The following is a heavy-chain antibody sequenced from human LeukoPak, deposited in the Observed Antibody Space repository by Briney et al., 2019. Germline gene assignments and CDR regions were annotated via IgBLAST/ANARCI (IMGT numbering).Heavy chain of an antibody. Sequence: NPSETLSLTCTVSGGSISSGSYYWGWIRQPPGKGLEWIGGIYYSGSTYYNPSLKSRVTISVDTSKNPFSLKLSCVTAADTAVYYCASLRRGNSSYNWFDPWGQGTLVTVSS. D-gene: IGHD4-23*01. CDR2: IYYSGST. CDR3: ASLRRGNSSYNWFDP. CDR1: GGSISSGSYY. J-gene: IGHJ5*02. V-gene: IGHV4-39*01.